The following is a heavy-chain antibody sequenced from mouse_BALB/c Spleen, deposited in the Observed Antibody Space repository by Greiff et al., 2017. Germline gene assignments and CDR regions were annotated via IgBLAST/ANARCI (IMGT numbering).Heavy chain of an antibody. CDR3: ARRGILPDAMDY. D-gene: IGHD2-1*01. CDR2: INPSTGYT. V-gene: IGHV1-7*01. J-gene: IGHJ4*01. Sequence: QVQLQQSGAELAKPGASVKMSCKASGYTFTSYWMHWVKQRPGQGLEWIGYINPSTGYTEYNQKFKDKATLTADKSSSTAYMQLSSLTSEDSAVYYCARRGILPDAMDYWGQGTSVTVSS. CDR1: GYTFTSYW.